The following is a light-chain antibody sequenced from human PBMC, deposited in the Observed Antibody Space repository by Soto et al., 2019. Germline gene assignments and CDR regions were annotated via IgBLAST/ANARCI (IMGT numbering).Light chain of an antibody. J-gene: IGKJ5*01. CDR2: RAS. Sequence: EIVMTQSPTTLSVSPGESATLSCWASQSVTGDLAWYQQQPGQAPRLFIYRASTRATGIPARFSGSGFGTDFTLTISSLEPEDSAVYYCQQRHMWPITFGQGTRLEVK. V-gene: IGKV3-15*01. CDR1: QSVTGD. CDR3: QQRHMWPIT.